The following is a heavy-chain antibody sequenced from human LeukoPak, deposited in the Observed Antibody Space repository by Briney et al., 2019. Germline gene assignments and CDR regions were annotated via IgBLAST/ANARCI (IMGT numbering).Heavy chain of an antibody. J-gene: IGHJ4*02. CDR3: ARSSLGDY. D-gene: IGHD7-27*01. V-gene: IGHV3-30*02. CDR1: GFTFSSYG. Sequence: PGGSLRLSCAPSGFTFSSYGMHWVRQAPGKGLEWVAFIRYDGSNEYYADCVKGRFTIPRDKSKNTLYLQMNSLRVEDTAVYYCARSSLGDYWGQGTLVTVSS. CDR2: IRYDGSNE.